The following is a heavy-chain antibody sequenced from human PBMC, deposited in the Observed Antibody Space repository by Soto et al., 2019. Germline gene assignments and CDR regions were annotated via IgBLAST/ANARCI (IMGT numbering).Heavy chain of an antibody. Sequence: AVSVSCTASGLIKTSAALQSVPPARGQRLEWIGWIVVGSGNTNYAQKFQERVTITRDMSTSTAYMELSSLRSEDTAVYYCAAGDYYDSSGYYPPDDWGQGTLVTIS. V-gene: IGHV1-58*01. CDR3: AAGDYYDSSGYYPPDD. CDR1: GLIKTSAA. CDR2: IVVGSGNT. D-gene: IGHD3-22*01. J-gene: IGHJ4*02.